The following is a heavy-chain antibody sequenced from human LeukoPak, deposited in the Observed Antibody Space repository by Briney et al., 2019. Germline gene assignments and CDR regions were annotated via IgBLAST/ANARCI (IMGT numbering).Heavy chain of an antibody. Sequence: GGSLRLSCAASGFTFSSHWMHWVRQAPGKGLVWVSRINRDGSNTNYADSAKGRFTISRDNAKNTVYLQMNSLRVEDTAVYYCARDGRGTNPDEFDYWGQGTLVAVSS. CDR1: GFTFSSHW. J-gene: IGHJ4*02. V-gene: IGHV3-74*01. D-gene: IGHD1-14*01. CDR3: ARDGRGTNPDEFDY. CDR2: INRDGSNT.